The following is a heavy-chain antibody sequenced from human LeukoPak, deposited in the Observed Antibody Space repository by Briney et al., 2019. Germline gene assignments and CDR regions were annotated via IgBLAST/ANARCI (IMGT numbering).Heavy chain of an antibody. CDR3: AAGKVGVSDY. V-gene: IGHV3-11*06. CDR1: GLTFSDYY. D-gene: IGHD1-26*01. CDR2: ISGRSRNT. J-gene: IGHJ4*02. Sequence: GGSLRLSCNVSGLTFSDYYMTWIRQAPGKGLEWVSYISGRSRNTKYADSVRGRFTISRDNAATSVSLLTTSLRLEDSAVYYCAAGKVGVSDYWGQGTLVTVSS.